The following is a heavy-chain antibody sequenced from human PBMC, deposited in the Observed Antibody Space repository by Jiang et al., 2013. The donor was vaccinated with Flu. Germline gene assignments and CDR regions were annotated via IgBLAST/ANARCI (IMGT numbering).Heavy chain of an antibody. CDR2: IYYSGST. Sequence: PGLVKPSQTLSLTCAVSGGSISSGGYSWSWIRQPPGKGLEWIGYIYYSGSTYYNPSLKSRVTISVDTSKNQFSLKLSSVTAADTAVYYCARFQWFGLNPPVGFDYWGQGTLVTVSS. J-gene: IGHJ4*02. CDR3: ARFQWFGLNPPVGFDY. V-gene: IGHV4-30-4*07. CDR1: GGSISSGGYS. D-gene: IGHD3-10*01.